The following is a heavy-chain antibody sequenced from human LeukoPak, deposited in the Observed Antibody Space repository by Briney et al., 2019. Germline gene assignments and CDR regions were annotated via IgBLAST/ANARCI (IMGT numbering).Heavy chain of an antibody. CDR3: ARGLAARDV. CDR1: GGSFSGYY. V-gene: IGHV4-34*01. CDR2: INHSGST. D-gene: IGHD6-6*01. J-gene: IGHJ4*02. Sequence: SETLSLTCAVYGGSFSGYYWSWIRQPPGKGLEWIGEINHSGSTNYNPSLKSRVTISVDTSKNQFSLKLSSVTAADTAVYYCARGLAARDVWGQGTLVTDSS.